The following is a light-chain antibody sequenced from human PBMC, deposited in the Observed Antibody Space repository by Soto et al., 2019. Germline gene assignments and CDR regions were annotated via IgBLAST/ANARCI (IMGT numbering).Light chain of an antibody. CDR2: NDN. J-gene: IGLJ2*01. CDR3: AAWDGSLNHIL. CDR1: SSNMGSNT. V-gene: IGLV1-44*01. Sequence: QSVLPQPPSASGTPGQGVALSCSGSSSNMGSNTVNWYQHLPGTAPKLLIYNDNQRPSGVPDRFFGSKSGTSASLAITGLQSEDEADYYCAAWDGSLNHILFGGGTKLTVL.